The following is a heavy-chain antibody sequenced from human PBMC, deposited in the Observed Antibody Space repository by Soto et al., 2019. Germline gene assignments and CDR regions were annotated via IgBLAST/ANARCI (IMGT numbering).Heavy chain of an antibody. CDR1: GYTFTSYG. CDR2: ISAYSGNT. D-gene: IGHD1-7*01. CDR3: ARIGGRNFDAFDI. J-gene: IGHJ3*02. V-gene: IGHV1-18*01. Sequence: ASVKVSCKASGYTFTSYGISWVRQAPGQGLEWMGWISAYSGNTNYAQKLQGRVTMTRNTSTSTAYMELSSLRSEDTAVYYCARIGGRNFDAFDIWGQGTMVTVSS.